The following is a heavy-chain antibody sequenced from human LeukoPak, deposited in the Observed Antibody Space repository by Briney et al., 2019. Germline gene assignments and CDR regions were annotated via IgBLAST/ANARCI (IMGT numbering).Heavy chain of an antibody. CDR2: IWYDGSNK. J-gene: IGHJ4*02. CDR3: ARGRVEMATILDY. Sequence: GGSLRLSCAASGFTFRSYGMLWVRQAPGKGLEWVAVIWYDGSNKYYADSVKGRFTISRDNSKNTLYLQMNSLRAEDTAVYYCARGRVEMATILDYWGQGTLVTVSS. D-gene: IGHD5-24*01. CDR1: GFTFRSYG. V-gene: IGHV3-33*01.